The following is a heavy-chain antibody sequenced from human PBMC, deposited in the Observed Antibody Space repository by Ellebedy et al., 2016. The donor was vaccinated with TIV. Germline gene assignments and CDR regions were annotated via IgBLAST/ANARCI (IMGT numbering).Heavy chain of an antibody. D-gene: IGHD4-17*01. J-gene: IGHJ3*02. CDR3: ARTHHGDPFHDAFDI. V-gene: IGHV1-2*04. Sequence: ASVKVSCXASGYTFTGYYMHWVRQAPGQGLEWMGWINPNSGGTNYAQKFQGWVTMTRDTSISTAYMELSRLRSDDTAVYYCARTHHGDPFHDAFDIWGQGTMVTVSS. CDR2: INPNSGGT. CDR1: GYTFTGYY.